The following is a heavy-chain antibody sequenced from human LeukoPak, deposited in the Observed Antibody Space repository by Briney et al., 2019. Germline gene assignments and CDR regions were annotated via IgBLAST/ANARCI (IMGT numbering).Heavy chain of an antibody. D-gene: IGHD6-13*01. CDR2: IKQDGSEI. V-gene: IGHV3-7*01. J-gene: IGHJ4*02. CDR1: RFTFSNYW. Sequence: GGSLRLSCAASRFTFSNYWMSWVRQAPGKGREWVANIKQDGSEIYYVDSVKGRFTISRDNAKNSLYLQINSLRAEDTAVYYCARSSAAGFDYWGQGTLVTVSS. CDR3: ARSSAAGFDY.